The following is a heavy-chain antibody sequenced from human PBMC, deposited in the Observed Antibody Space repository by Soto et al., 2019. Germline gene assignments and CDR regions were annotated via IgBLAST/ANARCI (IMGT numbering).Heavy chain of an antibody. CDR3: AKRSSLEPRPGVYYYGMDV. CDR2: ISYDGSNK. J-gene: IGHJ6*02. Sequence: PGGSLRLSCAASGFTFSSYGMHWVRHAPGKGLEWVAVISYDGSNKYYADSVKGRFTISRDNSKNTLYLQMNSLRAEDTAVYYCAKRSSLEPRPGVYYYGMDVWGQGTTVTVSS. V-gene: IGHV3-30*18. CDR1: GFTFSSYG. D-gene: IGHD1-1*01.